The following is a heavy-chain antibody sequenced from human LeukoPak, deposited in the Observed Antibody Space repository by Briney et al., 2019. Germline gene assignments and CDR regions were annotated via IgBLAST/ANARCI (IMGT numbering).Heavy chain of an antibody. CDR3: AKDHTYDFWSGFQSDAFDI. CDR2: IRYDGSNK. CDR1: GFTFSSYG. Sequence: PGGSLRLSCAASGFTFSSYGMHWVRQAPGKGLEWVAFIRYDGSNKYYADSVKGRFTISRDNSKNTLYLQMNSLRAEDTAVYYCAKDHTYDFWSGFQSDAFDIWGQGTMVTVSS. D-gene: IGHD3-3*01. J-gene: IGHJ3*02. V-gene: IGHV3-30*02.